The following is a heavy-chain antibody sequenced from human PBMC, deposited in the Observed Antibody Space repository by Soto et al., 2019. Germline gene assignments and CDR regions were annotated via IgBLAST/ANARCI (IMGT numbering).Heavy chain of an antibody. CDR2: ISGSGGST. CDR1: GFTFSSYA. J-gene: IGHJ4*02. Sequence: GGSLRLSCAASGFTFSSYAMHWVRQAPGKGLEWVSAISGSGGSTYYADSVKGRFTISRDKYKNTLYLQVNSLSAEDKAVYDGAEDDYYEGSGYYGIDYWGQGTMVTVSS. D-gene: IGHD3-22*01. CDR3: AEDDYYEGSGYYGIDY. V-gene: IGHV3-23*01.